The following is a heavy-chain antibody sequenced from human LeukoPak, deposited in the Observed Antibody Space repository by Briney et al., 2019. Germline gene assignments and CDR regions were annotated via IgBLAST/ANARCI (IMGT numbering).Heavy chain of an antibody. CDR1: GGSFSGYY. CDR2: INHSGST. V-gene: IGHV4-34*01. J-gene: IGHJ5*02. D-gene: IGHD1-14*01. CDR3: ARGNFRTKSNWFDP. Sequence: SETLSLTCAVYGGSFSGYYWSWIRQPPGKGLEWIGEINHSGSTNYNPSLKSRVTISVDTSKNQFSLKLSSVTAADTAVYYCARGNFRTKSNWFDPWGQGTLVTVSS.